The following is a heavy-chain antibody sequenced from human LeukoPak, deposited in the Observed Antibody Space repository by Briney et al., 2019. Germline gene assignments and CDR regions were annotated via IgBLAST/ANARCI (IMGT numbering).Heavy chain of an antibody. Sequence: GGSLRLSCAASGFTFSSYAMHWVRQAPGKGLEWVAVISYDGSHKYYADSVKGRFTISRDNSKNTLYLQMNSLRAEDTAVYYCAKDLKRGGTDWFDPWGQGTLVTVSS. CDR1: GFTFSSYA. J-gene: IGHJ5*02. D-gene: IGHD2-15*01. CDR2: ISYDGSHK. CDR3: AKDLKRGGTDWFDP. V-gene: IGHV3-30*04.